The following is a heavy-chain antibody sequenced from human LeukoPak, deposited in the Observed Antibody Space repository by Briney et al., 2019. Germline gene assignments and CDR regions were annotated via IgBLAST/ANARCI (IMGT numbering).Heavy chain of an antibody. CDR1: GFTFDDYA. CDR3: AKSTYGSGSYGAWFDY. Sequence: PGGSLRLSCAASGFTFDDYAMHWVRQAPGKGLEWVSLINWDGGSTNYADSVKGRFTISRDNSKNSLYLQMNRLRAEDTALYYCAKSTYGSGSYGAWFDYWGQGTLVTVSS. J-gene: IGHJ4*02. CDR2: INWDGGST. D-gene: IGHD3-10*01. V-gene: IGHV3-43D*03.